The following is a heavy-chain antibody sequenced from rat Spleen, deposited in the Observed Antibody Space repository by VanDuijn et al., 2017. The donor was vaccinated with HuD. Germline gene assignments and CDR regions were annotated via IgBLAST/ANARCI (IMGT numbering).Heavy chain of an antibody. D-gene: IGHD1-2*01. J-gene: IGHJ2*01. CDR1: GFTFNKYW. CDR3: TTSIAATTY. CDR2: ITNASGRT. V-gene: IGHV5-31*01. Sequence: EVQLVESGGGLVQPGRSLKISCVASGFTFNKYWMTWIRQAPGKGLEWVASITNASGRTYYPDSVKGRFILSRDNAKSTLYLQMNSLRSEDTATYYCTTSIAATTYWGQGVMVTVSS.